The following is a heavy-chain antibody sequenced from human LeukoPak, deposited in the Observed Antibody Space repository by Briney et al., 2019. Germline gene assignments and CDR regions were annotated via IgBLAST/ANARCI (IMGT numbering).Heavy chain of an antibody. CDR2: IYHTGST. Sequence: SETLSLTCTVSGHSIIDSFYWGWIRQPPGKGLEWIGSIYHTGSTYYNSYLKSRVTISVDTSKNQFSLKLSSVTAADTAVYYCATRPDIAATGPGWFDPWGQGTLVTVSS. D-gene: IGHD6-13*01. CDR1: GHSIIDSFY. J-gene: IGHJ5*02. V-gene: IGHV4-38-2*02. CDR3: ATRPDIAATGPGWFDP.